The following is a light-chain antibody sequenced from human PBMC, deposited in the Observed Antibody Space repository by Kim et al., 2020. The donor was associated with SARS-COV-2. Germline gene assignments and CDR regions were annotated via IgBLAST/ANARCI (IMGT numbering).Light chain of an antibody. CDR3: LQHNSYPRT. V-gene: IGKV1-17*01. J-gene: IGKJ1*01. CDR2: AVS. CDR1: QAIRND. Sequence: DIQMTQSPSSLSASVGDRVTITCRASQAIRNDLGWYQHKPGTAPKSLIYAVSSLQSGVPSRFSGSGSGTEFTLTINSLQPEDFATYFCLQHNSYPRTFGQGTKVDIK.